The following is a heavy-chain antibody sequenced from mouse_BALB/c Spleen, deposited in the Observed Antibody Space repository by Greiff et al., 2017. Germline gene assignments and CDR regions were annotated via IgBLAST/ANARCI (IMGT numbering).Heavy chain of an antibody. V-gene: IGHV1S81*02. D-gene: IGHD2-1*01. CDR3: TRWVRYYGNYYAMDY. J-gene: IGHJ4*01. Sequence: QVQLKQSGADLVKPGASVKLSCKASGYTFTSYYMYWVKQRPGQGLEWIGEINPSNGGTNYNEKFKSKATLTVDKSSSTAYMQLSSLTSEDSAVYYCTRWVRYYGNYYAMDYWGQGTSVTVSS. CDR2: INPSNGGT. CDR1: GYTFTSYY.